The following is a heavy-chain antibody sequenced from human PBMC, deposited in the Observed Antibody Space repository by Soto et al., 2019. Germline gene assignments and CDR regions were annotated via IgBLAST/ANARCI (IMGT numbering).Heavy chain of an antibody. Sequence: EVQLLESGGGLVQPGGSLRLSCAASGFTFSSYAMSWVRQAPGKGLEWVSAISGSRGSTYYADSVKGRFAISRDNSKNTLYLQMNSLRAEDTAVYYCAKDRWLGILGYWGQGTLVTVSS. D-gene: IGHD6-19*01. J-gene: IGHJ4*02. CDR1: GFTFSSYA. CDR3: AKDRWLGILGY. CDR2: ISGSRGST. V-gene: IGHV3-23*01.